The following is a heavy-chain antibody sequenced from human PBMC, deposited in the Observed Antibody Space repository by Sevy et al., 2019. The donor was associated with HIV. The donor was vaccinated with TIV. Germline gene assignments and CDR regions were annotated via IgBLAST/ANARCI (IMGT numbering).Heavy chain of an antibody. J-gene: IGHJ4*02. D-gene: IGHD3-22*01. Sequence: GGSQRLSCAASGFTFSSYSMNWVRQAPGKGLEWVSSISSSRSYIYYADSVKGRFTISRDNAKNSQYLQMNSLRAEDTAVYYCARVKARGTYYYGSSEEMAYYFDYWGQGTLVTVSS. CDR3: ARVKARGTYYYGSSEEMAYYFDY. CDR2: ISSSRSYI. CDR1: GFTFSSYS. V-gene: IGHV3-21*01.